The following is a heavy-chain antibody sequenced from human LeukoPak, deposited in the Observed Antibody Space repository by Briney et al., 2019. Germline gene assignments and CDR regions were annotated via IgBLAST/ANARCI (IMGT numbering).Heavy chain of an antibody. CDR1: GFTFSSYS. D-gene: IGHD3-22*01. V-gene: IGHV3-48*01. Sequence: PGGSLRLSCAASGFTFSSYSMNWVRQAPGKGLEWVSYISSSSSTIYYADSVKGRFTISRDNAKNSLYLQMNSLRAEDTAVYYCASNYEGDAFDIWGQGTMVTVSS. J-gene: IGHJ3*02. CDR2: ISSSSSTI. CDR3: ASNYEGDAFDI.